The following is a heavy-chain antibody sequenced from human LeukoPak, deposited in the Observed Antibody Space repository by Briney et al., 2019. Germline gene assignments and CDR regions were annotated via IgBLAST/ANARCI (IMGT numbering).Heavy chain of an antibody. CDR2: IIPILGIA. J-gene: IGHJ4*02. CDR3: ARDGWELPPRPYFDY. Sequence: SVKVSCKASGGTFSSYAISWVRQAPGQGLEWMGRIIPILGIANYAQKFQGRVTITADKSTSTAYMELSSLRSEDTAVYYCARDGWELPPRPYFDYWGQGTLVTVSS. CDR1: GGTFSSYA. D-gene: IGHD1-26*01. V-gene: IGHV1-69*04.